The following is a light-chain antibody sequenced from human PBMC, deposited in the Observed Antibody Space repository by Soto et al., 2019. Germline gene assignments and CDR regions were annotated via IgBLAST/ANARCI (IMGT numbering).Light chain of an antibody. V-gene: IGKV1-5*01. CDR2: DAS. CDR1: QSISNW. CDR3: QQYSSYST. J-gene: IGKJ1*01. Sequence: DIQMTQSPSSLSASVGDRVTITCRASQSISNWLAWYQQKPGKAPKLLIYDASTLESGVPSRFSGGGFATDFTLTISSLQHDDVATYYCQQYSSYSTFGQGTKLEMK.